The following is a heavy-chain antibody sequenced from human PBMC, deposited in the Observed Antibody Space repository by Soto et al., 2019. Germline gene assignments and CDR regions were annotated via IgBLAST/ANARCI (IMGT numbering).Heavy chain of an antibody. Sequence: PGGSLRLSCSASGFTFSSYAMHWVRQAPGKGLEYVSAISSNGGSTYYADSVKGRFTISGDNSKNTLYLQMSSLRAEDTAVYYCVKGPDYDILTGPFDYWGQGTLVTVSS. D-gene: IGHD3-9*01. J-gene: IGHJ4*02. CDR1: GFTFSSYA. V-gene: IGHV3-64D*06. CDR3: VKGPDYDILTGPFDY. CDR2: ISSNGGST.